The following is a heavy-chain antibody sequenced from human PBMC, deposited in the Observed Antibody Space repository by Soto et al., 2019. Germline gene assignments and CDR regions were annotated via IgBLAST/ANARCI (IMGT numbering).Heavy chain of an antibody. Sequence: SETLSLTCTVSGGSISSYYWSWIRQPPGKGLEWIGYIYYSGSTNYNPSLKSRVTISVDTSKNQFSLKLSSVTAADTAVYYCARDYGELNWFDPWGQGTLVTVSS. CDR3: ARDYGELNWFDP. CDR1: GGSISSYY. J-gene: IGHJ5*02. V-gene: IGHV4-59*08. D-gene: IGHD4-17*01. CDR2: IYYSGST.